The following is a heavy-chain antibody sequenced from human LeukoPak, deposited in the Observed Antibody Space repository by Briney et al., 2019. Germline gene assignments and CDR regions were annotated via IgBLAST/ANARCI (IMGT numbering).Heavy chain of an antibody. CDR1: GYTFTSYD. CDR3: ARGYCSGGSCYYLPYYYYYMDV. Sequence: ASVKVSCKASGYTFTSYDINWVRQATGQGLEWMGWMNPNSGDTGYAQKFQGRVTITRNTSISTDYMELSSLRSEDTAVYYCARGYCSGGSCYYLPYYYYYMDVWGKGTTVTVSS. D-gene: IGHD2-15*01. V-gene: IGHV1-8*03. CDR2: MNPNSGDT. J-gene: IGHJ6*03.